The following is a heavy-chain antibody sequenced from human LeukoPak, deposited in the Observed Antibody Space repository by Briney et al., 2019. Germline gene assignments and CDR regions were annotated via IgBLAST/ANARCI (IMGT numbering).Heavy chain of an antibody. D-gene: IGHD3-22*01. J-gene: IGHJ4*02. V-gene: IGHV4-38-2*01. CDR2: VYHSGST. CDR3: ARHAFFDSTGYYYYFDY. CDR1: GYSISIGYY. Sequence: PSETLSLTCAVSGYSISIGYYWGWIRQPPGKGLEWIGSVYHSGSTYYNPSLKGRVTLSMDTSKNQFSLKLNSATAADTAAYYCARHAFFDSTGYYYYFDYWGQGSLVTVSS.